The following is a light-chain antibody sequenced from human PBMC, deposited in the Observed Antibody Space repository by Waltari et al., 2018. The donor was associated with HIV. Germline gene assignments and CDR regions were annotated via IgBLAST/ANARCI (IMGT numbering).Light chain of an antibody. Sequence: QSALTQPPSASGSLGQSVTISCTGSSSDIGAYDSVSWFQQHPRRPPKLLLYEVTRRPSTVSDRFSGSRSGSTAFLTVAGLQPDDEATYFCSSYGDSLRVLFGGGTNVTVL. CDR2: EVT. CDR3: SSYGDSLRVL. J-gene: IGLJ3*02. CDR1: SSDIGAYDS. V-gene: IGLV2-8*01.